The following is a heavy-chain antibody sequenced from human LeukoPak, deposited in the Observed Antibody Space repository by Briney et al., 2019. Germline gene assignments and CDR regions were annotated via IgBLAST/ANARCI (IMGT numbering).Heavy chain of an antibody. J-gene: IGHJ4*02. CDR3: ARGGGGPYDILTGQLDY. D-gene: IGHD3-9*01. Sequence: ASVKVSCKASGYTFTSYDINWVRQATGQRLEWMGWMNPNSGNTGYAQKFQGRVTMTRNTSISTAYMELSSLRSEDTAVYYCARGGGGPYDILTGQLDYWGQGTLVTVSS. V-gene: IGHV1-8*01. CDR2: MNPNSGNT. CDR1: GYTFTSYD.